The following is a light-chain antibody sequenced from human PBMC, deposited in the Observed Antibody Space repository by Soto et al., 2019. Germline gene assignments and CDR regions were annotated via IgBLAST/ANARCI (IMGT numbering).Light chain of an antibody. CDR1: QGISEY. V-gene: IGKV1-27*01. CDR3: HSYNTMSRT. CDR2: GAS. Sequence: DIQMAQSPSSLSASIGDRVTITCRASQGISEYLAWYQQRPGNAPNLLIYGASILQSGVPSRFSGSGSGTPFTLTISSLQPEDVATYYCHSYNTMSRTFGQGTTVEIK. J-gene: IGKJ1*01.